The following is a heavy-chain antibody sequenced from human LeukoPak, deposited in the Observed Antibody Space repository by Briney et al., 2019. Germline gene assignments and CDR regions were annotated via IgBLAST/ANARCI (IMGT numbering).Heavy chain of an antibody. CDR3: ARSPHILTGENFDF. CDR1: GYTFTGY. V-gene: IGHV1-2*02. D-gene: IGHD3-9*01. J-gene: IGHJ4*02. Sequence: ASVKVSCKASGYTFTGYMHWVRQAPGQGLEWMGWINPNSGGTNYAQKFQDRVSMTRDTSISTAYMQLSRLRSDDTAVYYCARSPHILTGENFDFWGQGTLLTVSS. CDR2: INPNSGGT.